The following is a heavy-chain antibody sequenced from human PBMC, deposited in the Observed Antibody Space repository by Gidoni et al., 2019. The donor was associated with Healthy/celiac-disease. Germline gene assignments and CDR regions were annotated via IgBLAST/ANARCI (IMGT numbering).Heavy chain of an antibody. V-gene: IGHV1-18*01. CDR1: GYTFTSYG. CDR2: ISAYNGNT. D-gene: IGHD3-10*01. J-gene: IGHJ6*02. CDR3: ARGPPYTMVRGVIVHYYGMDV. Sequence: QVQLVQSGAEVKKPGASVKVSCKASGYTFTSYGISWVRQAPGQGLEWMGWISAYNGNTNYAQKLQGRVTMTTDTSTSTAYMELRSLRSDDTAVYYCARGPPYTMVRGVIVHYYGMDVWGQGTTVTVSS.